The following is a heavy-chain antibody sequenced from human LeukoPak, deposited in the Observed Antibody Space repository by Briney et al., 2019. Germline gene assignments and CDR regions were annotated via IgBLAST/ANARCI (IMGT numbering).Heavy chain of an antibody. CDR3: ASSYDFWSGYYFDY. CDR2: IYYSGST. V-gene: IGHV4-39*01. D-gene: IGHD3-3*01. J-gene: IGHJ4*02. CDR1: GGSISSGSYY. Sequence: PSETLSLTCTVSGGSISSGSYYWGWIRQPPGKGLEWIGSIYYSGSTYYNPSLKSRVTISVDTSKNQFSLKLSSVTAADTAVYYCASSYDFWSGYYFDYWGQGTLVTVSS.